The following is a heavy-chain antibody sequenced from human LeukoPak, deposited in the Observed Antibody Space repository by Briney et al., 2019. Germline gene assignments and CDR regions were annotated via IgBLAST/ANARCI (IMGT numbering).Heavy chain of an antibody. Sequence: PGGSLRLSCAASGFTFSRYSMNWVRQAPGKGLEWVSCISSSSSYIYYANSVKGRFTISRDNAKNSLYLQMNSLRAEDTAVYYCARVSILIVPYYAFDIWGQGTMVTVSS. J-gene: IGHJ3*02. CDR1: GFTFSRYS. CDR3: ARVSILIVPYYAFDI. D-gene: IGHD2/OR15-2a*01. V-gene: IGHV3-21*01. CDR2: ISSSSSYI.